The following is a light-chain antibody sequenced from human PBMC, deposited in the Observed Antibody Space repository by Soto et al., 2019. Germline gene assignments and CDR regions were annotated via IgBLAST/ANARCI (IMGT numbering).Light chain of an antibody. Sequence: DIVMTQSPLSLPVTPGEPASISCRSSQSLLHSNGYNYLDWYLQKPGQSPQLLIYLGSNRASGVPDRFSGSGSGPDFKLKISRVEAEDVGVYYCLQALQTPWTFGQGTKVEIK. V-gene: IGKV2-28*01. CDR3: LQALQTPWT. J-gene: IGKJ1*01. CDR2: LGS. CDR1: QSLLHSNGYNY.